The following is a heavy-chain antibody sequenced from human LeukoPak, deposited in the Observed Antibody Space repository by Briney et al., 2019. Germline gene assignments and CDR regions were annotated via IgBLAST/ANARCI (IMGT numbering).Heavy chain of an antibody. V-gene: IGHV4-39*01. Sequence: PSETLSLTCTVSGGSISSDSYSWGWIRQPPGRGLEWIGNIFYSGSTYYNPSLKSRVTISVDTSNNQFSLRLSSVTAADTAVYYCARGLPFTIVLMVYGNWFDPWGQGTLVTVSS. CDR2: IFYSGST. CDR1: GGSISSDSYS. J-gene: IGHJ5*02. D-gene: IGHD2-8*01. CDR3: ARGLPFTIVLMVYGNWFDP.